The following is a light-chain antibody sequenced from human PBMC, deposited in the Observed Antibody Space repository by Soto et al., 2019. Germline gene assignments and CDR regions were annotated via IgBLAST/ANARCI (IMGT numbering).Light chain of an antibody. CDR3: QQYDSWPLT. CDR2: GAS. V-gene: IGKV3D-15*01. CDR1: QSVDRN. Sequence: EIVMTQSPGTLSVSTEEGATLSCRASQSVDRNLAWYQQKPGQAPRLLIYGASTRPTGIPDRFGGSGSGTEFSLTISSLQSEDFAVYYCQQYDSWPLTFGGGTKVEIK. J-gene: IGKJ4*01.